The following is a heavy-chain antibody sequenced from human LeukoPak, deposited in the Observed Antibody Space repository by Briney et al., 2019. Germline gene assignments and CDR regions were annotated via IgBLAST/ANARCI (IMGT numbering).Heavy chain of an antibody. CDR1: GGSISGYY. CDR2: IHYSGST. D-gene: IGHD1-1*01. CDR3: ARGGGTSIDWFDP. Sequence: ETLSLTCTVSGGSISGYYWNWFRQPPGKGLEWIGYIHYSGSTNYNPSLKSRVTISIDTPKNQFSLKLTSVTAADTAVYCCARGGGTSIDWFDPWGQGTLVTVSS. V-gene: IGHV4-59*01. J-gene: IGHJ5*02.